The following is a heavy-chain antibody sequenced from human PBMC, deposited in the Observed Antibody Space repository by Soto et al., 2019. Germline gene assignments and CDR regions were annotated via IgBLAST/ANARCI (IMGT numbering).Heavy chain of an antibody. D-gene: IGHD2-15*01. V-gene: IGHV3-23*01. CDR2: ISGSGGST. J-gene: IGHJ3*02. CDR1: GFTFSSYA. CDR3: ANPTLGVVAANNAFDI. Sequence: EVQLLESGGGLVQPGGSLRLSCAASGFTFSSYAMSWVRQAPGKGLEWVSAISGSGGSTYYADSVTGRFTISRDNSKNTLYLQMNSLRAEDTAVYYCANPTLGVVAANNAFDIWGQGTMVTVSS.